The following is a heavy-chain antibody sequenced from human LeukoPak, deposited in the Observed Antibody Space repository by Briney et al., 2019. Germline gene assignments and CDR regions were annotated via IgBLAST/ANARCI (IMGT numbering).Heavy chain of an antibody. D-gene: IGHD2-2*01. Sequence: ASVKVSCKASGYTFTSYYMHWVRQATGQGLEWMGWMNPNSGNTGYAQKFQGRVTITRNTSISTAYMELSSLRSEDTAVYYCARGRGVVVPAARDWFDPWGQGTLVTVSS. J-gene: IGHJ5*02. CDR3: ARGRGVVVPAARDWFDP. CDR2: MNPNSGNT. V-gene: IGHV1-8*03. CDR1: GYTFTSYY.